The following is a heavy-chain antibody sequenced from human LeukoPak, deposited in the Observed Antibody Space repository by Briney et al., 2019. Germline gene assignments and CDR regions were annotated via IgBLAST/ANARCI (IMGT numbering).Heavy chain of an antibody. V-gene: IGHV1-69*04. CDR1: GGTFSSYA. Sequence: GASVKVSCKASGGTFSSYAISWVRQAPGQGLEWMGRIIPILGIANYAQKFEGRVTITADKSTSTAYMELSSLRSEDTAVYYCARDPPLGPPYYFDYWGQGTLVTVSS. CDR2: IIPILGIA. CDR3: ARDPPLGPPYYFDY. D-gene: IGHD7-27*01. J-gene: IGHJ4*02.